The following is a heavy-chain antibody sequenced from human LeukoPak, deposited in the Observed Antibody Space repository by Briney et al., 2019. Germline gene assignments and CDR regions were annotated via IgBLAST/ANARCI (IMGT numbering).Heavy chain of an antibody. CDR1: GGSVNDGGVS. CDR3: ARNNSNYAAFDI. Sequence: SETLSLTCTVSGGSVNDGGVSWSWIRQPLGKGLEWIGYTHHSGTTYYNPSLRGRVTMSVDTSKNHFSLKLTSATAADTAVYFCARNNSNYAAFDIWGQGTMVTVSS. J-gene: IGHJ3*02. D-gene: IGHD1-7*01. CDR2: THHSGTT. V-gene: IGHV4-30-2*01.